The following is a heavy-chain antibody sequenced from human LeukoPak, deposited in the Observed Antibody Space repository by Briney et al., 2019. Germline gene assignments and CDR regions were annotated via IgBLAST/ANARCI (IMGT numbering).Heavy chain of an antibody. CDR2: ISNDGTNT. CDR3: LPGLLDAFDF. Sequence: GGSLRLSCAASGFTFSSYAMHWVRQAPGKGLVWVSRISNDGTNTTYADSVKGRFTVSRDNPKNTLYLQMNSLRAEDTAVYYCLPGLLDAFDFWGQGTMVTVSS. CDR1: GFTFSSYA. V-gene: IGHV3-74*01. D-gene: IGHD2-15*01. J-gene: IGHJ3*01.